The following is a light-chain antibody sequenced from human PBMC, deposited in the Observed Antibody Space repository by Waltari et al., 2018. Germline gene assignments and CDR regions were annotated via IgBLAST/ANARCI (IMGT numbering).Light chain of an antibody. V-gene: IGKV1D-8*03. CDR1: QGISPY. CDR2: GAS. CDR3: QHYYNFPWT. Sequence: VIWMTQSPSLLSASPGARVTLPCRMSQGISPYLAWYQQKPGRAPDLLIYGASILHSGVPSRFSGSGSGTDFTLTISSLQSEDVATYYCQHYYNFPWTFGQGTKVEIK. J-gene: IGKJ1*01.